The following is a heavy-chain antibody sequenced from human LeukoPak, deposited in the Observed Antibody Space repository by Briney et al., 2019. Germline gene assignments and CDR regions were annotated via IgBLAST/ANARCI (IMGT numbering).Heavy chain of an antibody. CDR1: RFTFHNYD. V-gene: IGHV3-30*02. D-gene: IGHD2-2*01. CDR3: AKDPVPLDY. Sequence: GGSMRLSCIPARFTFHNYDMQWVSQAPGRGREWVAFIRRDGSDRFHADSVKGRFTISRDNSKNTLYLQMNSPRAEDTAVYYCAKDPVPLDYWGQGTLVTVSS. J-gene: IGHJ4*02. CDR2: IRRDGSDR.